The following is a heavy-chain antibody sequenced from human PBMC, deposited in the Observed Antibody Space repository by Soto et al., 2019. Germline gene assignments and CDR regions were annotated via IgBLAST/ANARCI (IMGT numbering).Heavy chain of an antibody. J-gene: IGHJ6*02. D-gene: IGHD3-10*01. Sequence: GGSLRLSCASSGFTFSNAWMNWVRQAPGKGLEWVGRIKSKTDGGTTDYAAPVKGRFTISRDDSKNTLYLQMNSLKTEDTAVYYCTTGHRQLRGMDVWGQGTTVTVSS. CDR1: GFTFSNAW. CDR3: TTGHRQLRGMDV. CDR2: IKSKTDGGTT. V-gene: IGHV3-15*07.